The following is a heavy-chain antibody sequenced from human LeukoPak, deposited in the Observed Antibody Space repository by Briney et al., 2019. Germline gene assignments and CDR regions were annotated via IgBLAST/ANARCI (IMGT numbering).Heavy chain of an antibody. Sequence: GASVKVSCKASGGTFSSYAISWVRQAPGQGLEWMGGIIPIFGTANYAQKFQGRVTITADKSTSTAYMELSSLRSEDTAVYYCAGGPYYYDSSGYFAAFDIWGQGTMVTVSS. CDR3: AGGPYYYDSSGYFAAFDI. D-gene: IGHD3-22*01. CDR1: GGTFSSYA. V-gene: IGHV1-69*06. J-gene: IGHJ3*02. CDR2: IIPIFGTA.